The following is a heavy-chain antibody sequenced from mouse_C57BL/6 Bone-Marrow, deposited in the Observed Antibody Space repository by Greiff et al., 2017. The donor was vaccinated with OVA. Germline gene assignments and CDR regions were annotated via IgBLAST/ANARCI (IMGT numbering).Heavy chain of an antibody. V-gene: IGHV3-6*01. CDR3: AREGGWLLRKAY. Sequence: EVQLQQSGPGLVKPSQSLSLTCSVTGYSITSGYYWNWIRQFPGNKLEWMGYISYDGSNNYNPSLKNRISITRDTSKNQFFLKLNSVTTEDTATYYCAREGGWLLRKAYWGQGTLVTVSA. CDR2: ISYDGSN. D-gene: IGHD2-3*01. CDR1: GYSITSGYY. J-gene: IGHJ3*01.